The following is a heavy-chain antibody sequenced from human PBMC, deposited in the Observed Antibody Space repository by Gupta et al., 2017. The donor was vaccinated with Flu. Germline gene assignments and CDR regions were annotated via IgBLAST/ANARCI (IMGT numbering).Heavy chain of an antibody. CDR1: GYTFTSYG. V-gene: IGHV1-18*01. CDR3: ARDFDIVVVITTSHYYGMDV. CDR2: ISAYNGNT. D-gene: IGHD3-22*01. J-gene: IGHJ6*02. Sequence: QVQLVQSGAEVKKPGASVKVSCKASGYTFTSYGISWVRQAPGQGLEWMGWISAYNGNTNYAQKLQGRVTMTTDTSTSTAYMELRSLRSDDTAVYYCARDFDIVVVITTSHYYGMDVWGQGTTVTVSS.